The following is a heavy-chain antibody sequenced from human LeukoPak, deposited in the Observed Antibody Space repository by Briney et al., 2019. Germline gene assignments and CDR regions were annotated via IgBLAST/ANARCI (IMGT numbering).Heavy chain of an antibody. Sequence: GGSLRLSCVGSGFSFRSHWVNWVRQTPGKGLEWVANIKPDGSDKYYVDSARGLFTVSRDNAKNSAFLQMNSLRAEDTAIYYCATISAQTFDIWGQGTLVSVSS. CDR1: GFSFRSHW. CDR2: IKPDGSDK. D-gene: IGHD5-24*01. CDR3: ATISAQTFDI. V-gene: IGHV3-7*01. J-gene: IGHJ3*02.